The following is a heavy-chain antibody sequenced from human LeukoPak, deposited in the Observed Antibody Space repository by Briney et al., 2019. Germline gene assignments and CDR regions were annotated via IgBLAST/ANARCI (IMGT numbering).Heavy chain of an antibody. Sequence: GGSLRLSCAASGFTVSSNYMSWVRQAPGKGLEWVSVIYSGGSTYYADSVKGRFTISRDNFKNTLYLQMNSLRAEDTAVYYCARDRGYYYYYGMDVWGQGTTVTVSS. J-gene: IGHJ6*02. D-gene: IGHD6-13*01. V-gene: IGHV3-53*01. CDR3: ARDRGYYYYYGMDV. CDR1: GFTVSSNY. CDR2: IYSGGST.